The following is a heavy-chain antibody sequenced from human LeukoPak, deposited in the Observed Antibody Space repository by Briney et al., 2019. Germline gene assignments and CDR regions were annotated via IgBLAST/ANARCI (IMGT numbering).Heavy chain of an antibody. CDR2: IKQDGSEK. Sequence: PGGSLRLSCAASGFTFNTYWMSWVRQAPGKGLEWVANIKQDGSEKYYVDSVKGRFTISRDNAKNSLYLQMNSLRAEDTAVYYCAREPAAGQGDWFDPWGPGTLVTVSS. D-gene: IGHD6-13*01. CDR3: AREPAAGQGDWFDP. J-gene: IGHJ5*02. CDR1: GFTFNTYW. V-gene: IGHV3-7*05.